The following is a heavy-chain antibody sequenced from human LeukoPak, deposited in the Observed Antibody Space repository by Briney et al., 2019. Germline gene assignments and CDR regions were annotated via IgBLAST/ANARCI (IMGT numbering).Heavy chain of an antibody. Sequence: SQTLSLTCTVSGGSISSGDYYWSWIRQPPGKGLEWIGYIYYSGSTYYNPSLKSRVTISVDTSKNQFSLKLSSVTAADTAVYYCARVDGGYYDSSGYFHWGQRTLVTVSS. D-gene: IGHD3-22*01. V-gene: IGHV4-30-4*08. CDR3: ARVDGGYYDSSGYFH. CDR2: IYYSGST. CDR1: GGSISSGDYY. J-gene: IGHJ4*02.